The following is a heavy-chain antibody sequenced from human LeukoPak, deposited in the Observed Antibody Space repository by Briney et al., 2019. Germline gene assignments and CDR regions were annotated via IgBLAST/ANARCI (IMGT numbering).Heavy chain of an antibody. J-gene: IGHJ4*02. CDR1: GGSISSYY. V-gene: IGHV4-4*07. CDR2: IYTSENT. CDR3: ARVGPYDILTGYYDYYFDY. D-gene: IGHD3-9*01. Sequence: SETLSLTCPVSGGSISSYYWSWIRQPAGKGLEWIGRIYTSENTDYNPSLKSRVTMSVDTSKNQFSLKLSSVTAADTAVYYCARVGPYDILTGYYDYYFDYWGQGTLVTVSS.